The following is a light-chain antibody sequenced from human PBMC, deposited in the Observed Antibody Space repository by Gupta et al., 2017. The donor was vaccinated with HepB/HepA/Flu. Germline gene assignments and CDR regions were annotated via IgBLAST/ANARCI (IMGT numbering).Light chain of an antibody. CDR1: ASVRSSN. V-gene: IGKV3-20*01. CDR2: GAS. J-gene: IGKJ4*01. CDR3: QQECSSALT. Sequence: VVLTHSPGTPSLSPGERATLSFRARASVRSSNLAAYQQKPGRTARILLYGASSSFTGMPHTFSGSGSSRAFTLTIIRLVPQDFAVSYCQQECSSALTFGGGTKVEIK.